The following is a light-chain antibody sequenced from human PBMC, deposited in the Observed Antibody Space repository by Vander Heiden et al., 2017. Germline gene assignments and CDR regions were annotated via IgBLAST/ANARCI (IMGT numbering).Light chain of an antibody. CDR2: DVT. J-gene: IGLJ1*01. Sequence: QSALTQPASLSGSPAQSITISCTGTSSDVGGYHYVSWYQQIPDKAPKLIIYDVTNRPSGVSNRFSGSKSGNTASLTISGLQAEDEADYYCSSFTSSRTYVFGTGTKVTVL. V-gene: IGLV2-14*01. CDR1: SSDVGGYHY. CDR3: SSFTSSRTYV.